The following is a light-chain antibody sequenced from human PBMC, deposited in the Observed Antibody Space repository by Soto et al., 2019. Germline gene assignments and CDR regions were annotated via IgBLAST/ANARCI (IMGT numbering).Light chain of an antibody. CDR2: DTS. CDR1: QSVSSY. J-gene: IGKJ1*01. V-gene: IGKV3-11*01. CDR3: KQCQNWPWT. Sequence: EIVLTQSPATLSLSPGERATLSCRASQSVSSYLAWYQQKPGQAPRLLIYDTSNRATGIPARFSGSGSGTDFTLTISSLEPEDFAVYYCKQCQNWPWTFGQGTKVEIK.